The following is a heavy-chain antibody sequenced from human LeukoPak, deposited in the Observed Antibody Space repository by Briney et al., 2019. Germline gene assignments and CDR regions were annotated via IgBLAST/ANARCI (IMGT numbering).Heavy chain of an antibody. CDR2: IYYSGST. V-gene: IGHV4-39*01. Sequence: SETLSLTCTVSGGSISSSSYYWGWIRPPPGKGLEWIGSIYYSGSTYYNPSLKSRVTISVDTSKNQFSLKLSSVTAADTAVYYCARQRQSNWFDPWGQGTLVTVSS. J-gene: IGHJ5*02. CDR3: ARQRQSNWFDP. CDR1: GGSISSSSYY.